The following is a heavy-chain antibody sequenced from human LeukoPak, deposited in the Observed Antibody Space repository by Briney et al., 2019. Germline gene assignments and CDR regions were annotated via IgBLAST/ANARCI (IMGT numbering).Heavy chain of an antibody. CDR3: ARDVNLEVKAFDI. D-gene: IGHD3-22*01. Sequence: PGGSLRLSCAASGFTCSSYWMSWVRQAPGKGLEWVAFIRYDGSNKYYADSVKGRFTISGDNSKNTLYLQMKSLRAEDTAVYYCARDVNLEVKAFDIWGQGTMVTVSS. CDR2: IRYDGSNK. V-gene: IGHV3-30*02. CDR1: GFTCSSYW. J-gene: IGHJ3*02.